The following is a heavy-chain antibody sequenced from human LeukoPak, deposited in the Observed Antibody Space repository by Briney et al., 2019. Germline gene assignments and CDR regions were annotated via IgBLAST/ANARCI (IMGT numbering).Heavy chain of an antibody. CDR1: GGSISSTTW. J-gene: IGHJ5*02. V-gene: IGHV4-4*02. CDR3: AREVAAVAVDWFDP. CDR2: IYHSGST. Sequence: PSETLSLTCTVSGGSISSTTWWTWVRPPPGKGLEWIGEIYHSGSTNYNPSLKSRVTISVDKSNNQFSLNLTSVTAADTAVYYCAREVAAVAVDWFDPWGQGTLVTVSS. D-gene: IGHD6-13*01.